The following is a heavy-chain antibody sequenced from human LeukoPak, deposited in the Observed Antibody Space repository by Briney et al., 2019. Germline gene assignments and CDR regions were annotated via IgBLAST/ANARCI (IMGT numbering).Heavy chain of an antibody. CDR1: GFTFSSYW. D-gene: IGHD3-10*01. Sequence: GGSLRLSCAASGFTFSSYWMSWVREAPGKGRERVANIKQDGSEKHYVHSVKGRFTISRDNAKNTLYLRMSNLRAEDTTIYYCVTDSYVSGSYYRLFYWGQGTLVTVSS. V-gene: IGHV3-7*01. J-gene: IGHJ4*02. CDR3: VTDSYVSGSYYRLFY. CDR2: IKQDGSEK.